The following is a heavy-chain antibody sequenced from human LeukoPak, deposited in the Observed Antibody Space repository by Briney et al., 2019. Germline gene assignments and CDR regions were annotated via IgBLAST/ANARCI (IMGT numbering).Heavy chain of an antibody. D-gene: IGHD5-18*01. CDR3: GTDVDTAMVRGVDY. Sequence: GGSLRLSCAASGFTFSSYSMNWVRQAPGKGLEWVSVISGSGGGTYYADSVRGRFTISRDNSKNTLYLQMNSLRAEDAAVYYCGTDVDTAMVRGVDYWGQGTLVTVSS. CDR1: GFTFSSYS. V-gene: IGHV3-23*01. J-gene: IGHJ4*02. CDR2: ISGSGGGT.